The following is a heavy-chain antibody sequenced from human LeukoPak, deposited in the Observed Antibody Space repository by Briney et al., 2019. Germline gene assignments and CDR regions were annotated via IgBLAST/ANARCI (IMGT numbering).Heavy chain of an antibody. J-gene: IGHJ4*02. CDR3: ARDYPYGDDESMFDY. V-gene: IGHV1-18*01. Sequence: ASVKVSCKASGYTFTSYGFSWVRQAPGQGLEWMGWISAYNGKTNYAQKLQGRVTMTTDTSTNTAHMELRSLRSDDTAVYYCARDYPYGDDESMFDYWGQGTLVTVSS. CDR2: ISAYNGKT. D-gene: IGHD4-17*01. CDR1: GYTFTSYG.